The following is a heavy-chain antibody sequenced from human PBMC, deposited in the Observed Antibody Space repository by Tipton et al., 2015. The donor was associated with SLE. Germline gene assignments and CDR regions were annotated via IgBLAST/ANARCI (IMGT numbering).Heavy chain of an antibody. Sequence: TLSLTCSVSGGFIGSSSYYWGWIRQPPGKGLEWFGRVSYLGSTSYNATLESRVTISIDTSKKHFSLKLSSVTAADTAVYYCATSPLTVWGQGTLVTVSS. CDR3: ATSPLTV. CDR2: VSYLGST. J-gene: IGHJ4*02. V-gene: IGHV4-39*07. CDR1: GGFIGSSSYY.